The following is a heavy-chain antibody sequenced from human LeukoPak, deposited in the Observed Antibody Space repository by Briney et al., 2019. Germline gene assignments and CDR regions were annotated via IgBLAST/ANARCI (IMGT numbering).Heavy chain of an antibody. J-gene: IGHJ6*02. CDR2: IYYSGST. CDR3: ARDLLPIAAAGKAGMDV. Sequence: SETLSLTCTVSGGSISSSSCYWGWIRQPPGKGLEWIGSIYYSGSTYYNPSLKSRVTISVDTSKNQFSLKLSSVTAADTAVYYCARDLLPIAAAGKAGMDVWGQGTTVTVSS. V-gene: IGHV4-39*07. D-gene: IGHD6-13*01. CDR1: GGSISSSSCY.